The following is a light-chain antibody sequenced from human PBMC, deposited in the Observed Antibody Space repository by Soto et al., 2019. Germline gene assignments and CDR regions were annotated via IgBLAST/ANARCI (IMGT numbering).Light chain of an antibody. J-gene: IGKJ1*01. CDR1: QSISSW. CDR3: QQYNSYSGT. V-gene: IGKV1-5*03. CDR2: KAS. Sequence: DIQMTQSPSTLSASVGDRVTITCRASQSISSWLAWYQQKPGKAPKLLIYKASSLESGVPSRLSGSGSRTGFTLTNSSLLPDDVATSYCQQYNSYSGTFGQGTKVESK.